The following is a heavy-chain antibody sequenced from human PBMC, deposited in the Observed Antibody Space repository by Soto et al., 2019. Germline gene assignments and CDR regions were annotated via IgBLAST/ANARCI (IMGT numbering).Heavy chain of an antibody. J-gene: IGHJ3*02. D-gene: IGHD2-8*01. CDR3: ATSGYCTNGVCNDAFDI. CDR1: GYTITGYY. V-gene: IGHV1-2*04. Sequence: GASVKVSCKASGYTITGYYMHWVRQAPGQGLEWMGWINPNSGGTNYAQKFQGWVTMTRDTSISTAYMELSRLRSDDTAVYYCATSGYCTNGVCNDAFDIWGQGTMVTVSS. CDR2: INPNSGGT.